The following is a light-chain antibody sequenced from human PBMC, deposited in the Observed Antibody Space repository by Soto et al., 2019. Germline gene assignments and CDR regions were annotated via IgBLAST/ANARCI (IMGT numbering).Light chain of an antibody. CDR1: QSISTY. Sequence: DIQMTQSPSSLSASVGDRVTITCRASQSISTYLNWYQQKPGRAPKLLIYAASSLQSGVPSTFSGSVSGTDFTLTISSLQPEDFATYYCQQSYSSLYTFGQGTKLENK. CDR3: QQSYSSLYT. V-gene: IGKV1-39*01. CDR2: AAS. J-gene: IGKJ2*01.